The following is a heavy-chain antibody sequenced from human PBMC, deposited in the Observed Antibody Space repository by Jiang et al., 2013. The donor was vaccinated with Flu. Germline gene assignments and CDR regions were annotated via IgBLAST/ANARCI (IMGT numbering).Heavy chain of an antibody. V-gene: IGHV4-31*03. CDR3: ARDTAVTTLWPRLAFDI. CDR2: IYYSGST. D-gene: IGHD4-17*01. CDR1: GGSISSGGYY. Sequence: GPGLVKPSQTLSLTCTVSGGSISSGGYYWSWIRQHPGKGLEWIGYIYYSGSTYYNPSLKSRVTISVDTSKNQFSLKLSSVTAADTAVYYCARDTAVTTLWPRLAFDIWGQGTMVTVSS. J-gene: IGHJ3*02.